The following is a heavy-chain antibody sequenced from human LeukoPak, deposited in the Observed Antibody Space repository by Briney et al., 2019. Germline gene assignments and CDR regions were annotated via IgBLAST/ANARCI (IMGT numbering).Heavy chain of an antibody. Sequence: SVTVPCKASGGTFSSYAISWVRQAPGQGLEWMGGIIPIFGTANYAQKFQGRVTITADESTSTAYMELSSLRSEDTAVYYCARDTMVRATWRLDYYYYGMDVWGQGTTVTVSS. J-gene: IGHJ6*02. V-gene: IGHV1-69*13. CDR1: GGTFSSYA. CDR3: ARDTMVRATWRLDYYYYGMDV. CDR2: IIPIFGTA. D-gene: IGHD3-10*01.